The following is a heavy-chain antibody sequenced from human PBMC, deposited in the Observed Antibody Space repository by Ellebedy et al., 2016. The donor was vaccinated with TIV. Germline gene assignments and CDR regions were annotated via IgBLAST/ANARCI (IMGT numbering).Heavy chain of an antibody. CDR1: GFTFSDYY. J-gene: IGHJ4*02. Sequence: GESLKISCAASGFTFSDYYMSWVRQAPGKGLEWVSYISSSGITTYYADSVKGRFTISRDNAKNSLYLQMNSLRAEDTAVYYCARGQIDYDILTGPDYWGQGTLVTVSS. CDR3: ARGQIDYDILTGPDY. V-gene: IGHV3-11*04. D-gene: IGHD3-9*01. CDR2: ISSSGITT.